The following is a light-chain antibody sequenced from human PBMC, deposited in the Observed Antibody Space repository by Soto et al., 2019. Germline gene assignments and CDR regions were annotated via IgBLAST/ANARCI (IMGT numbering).Light chain of an antibody. Sequence: QSVLTQPPSASGTPGQRVTISCSGGSSNIGSNTVNWYQQVPGTAPKFLIYSNNQRPSGVPDRFSGSESGNTASLTISGLQAEDEADYYCCSYAGSSTWVFGGGTKVTVL. J-gene: IGLJ3*02. CDR2: SNN. CDR1: SSNIGSNT. V-gene: IGLV1-44*01. CDR3: CSYAGSSTWV.